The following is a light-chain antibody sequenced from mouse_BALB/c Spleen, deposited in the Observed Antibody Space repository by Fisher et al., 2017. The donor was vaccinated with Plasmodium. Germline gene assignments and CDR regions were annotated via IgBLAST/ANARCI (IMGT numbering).Light chain of an antibody. V-gene: IGKV1-135*01. Sequence: DIVLTQSTLTLSLTIGQPASISCKSSQSLLASDGRTYLNWLLQRPGRSPKRLISLVSELDSGVPDRFTGSGSGTDFTLKISRVEAEDLGVYYCFQGSHVPLTFGAGTKLELK. CDR1: QSLLASDGRTY. CDR2: LVS. CDR3: FQGSHVPLT. J-gene: IGKJ5*01.